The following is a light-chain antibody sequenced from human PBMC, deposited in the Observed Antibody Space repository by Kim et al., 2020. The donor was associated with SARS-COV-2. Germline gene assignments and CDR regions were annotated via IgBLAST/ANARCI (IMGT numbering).Light chain of an antibody. V-gene: IGKV3-15*01. Sequence: VSPGDRPTLSCRASQTVSGNLAWYQQKPGQPPRLLIYGASTRATGIPARFSGSGSGTEFTLTISSLQSEDFAVYYCQQYNYWPITFGQGTRLEIK. CDR2: GAS. CDR3: QQYNYWPIT. CDR1: QTVSGN. J-gene: IGKJ5*01.